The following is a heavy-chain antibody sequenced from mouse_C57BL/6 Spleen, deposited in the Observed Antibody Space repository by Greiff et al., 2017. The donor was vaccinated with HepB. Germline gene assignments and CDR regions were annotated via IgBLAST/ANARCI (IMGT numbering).Heavy chain of an antibody. V-gene: IGHV1-22*01. Sequence: DVQLQESGPELVKPGASVKMSCKASGYTFTDYNMHWVKQSHGKSLEWIGDINPKNGGTSYNQKFKGKATLTVNKSSSTAYMELSSLTSEDSAVYYCARYYYGSSYYFDYWGQGTTLTVSS. CDR1: GYTFTDYN. J-gene: IGHJ2*01. D-gene: IGHD1-1*01. CDR2: INPKNGGT. CDR3: ARYYYGSSYYFDY.